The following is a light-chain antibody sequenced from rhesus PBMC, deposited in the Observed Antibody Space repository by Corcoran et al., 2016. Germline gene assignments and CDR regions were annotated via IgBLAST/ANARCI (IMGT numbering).Light chain of an antibody. J-gene: IGKJ4*01. CDR2: MAS. Sequence: DIQMTQSPSSLSASVGDRVTITCRASENVKHFLHWYQQKQGKAPKLLIYMASTLQSGVPSGFSRSGSGTDFTLTISSLQPEDLATYYCQHCYGTPLTFGGGTKVELK. CDR1: ENVKHF. CDR3: QHCYGTPLT. V-gene: IGKV1-74*01.